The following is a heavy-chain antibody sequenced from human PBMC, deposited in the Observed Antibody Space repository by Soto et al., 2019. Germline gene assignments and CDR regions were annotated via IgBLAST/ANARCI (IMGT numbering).Heavy chain of an antibody. V-gene: IGHV1-18*04. CDR1: GYTFTSHG. CDR3: ARVVAYYDILTAYPEH. J-gene: IGHJ4*02. Sequence: ASVKVSCKASGYTFTSHGISWVRQAPGQGLEWMGWISVYNGNTNYAEKFQGRVTMTTDPSTTTAYMELRSLRSDDTAIYFCARVVAYYDILTAYPEHWGQGTRDSVSS. CDR2: ISVYNGNT. D-gene: IGHD3-9*01.